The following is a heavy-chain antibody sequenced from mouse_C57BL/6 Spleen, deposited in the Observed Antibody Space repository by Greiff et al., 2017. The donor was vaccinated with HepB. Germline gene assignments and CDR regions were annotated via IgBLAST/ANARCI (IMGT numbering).Heavy chain of an antibody. CDR3: ARESNYVRFNYYAMDY. CDR1: GYTFTSYG. J-gene: IGHJ4*01. D-gene: IGHD2-5*01. V-gene: IGHV1-81*01. CDR2: IYPRSGNT. Sequence: QVQLQQSGAELARPGASVKLSCKASGYTFTSYGISWVKQRTGQGLEWIGEIYPRSGNTYYNEKFKGKATLTADKSSSTAYMELRSLTSEDSAVYFCARESNYVRFNYYAMDYWGQGTSVTVSS.